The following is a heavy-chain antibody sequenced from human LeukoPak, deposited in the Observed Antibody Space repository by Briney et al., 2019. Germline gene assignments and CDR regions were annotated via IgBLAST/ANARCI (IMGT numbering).Heavy chain of an antibody. V-gene: IGHV4-34*10. CDR3: ARYVPVKTGTTRSSFDF. J-gene: IGHJ4*02. CDR1: GGSFSDYD. D-gene: IGHD1-1*01. CDR2: INHSGST. Sequence: PSETLSLTCAVSGGSFSDYDWSWIRQPPGKGREWIGEINHSGSTNCDPSLKSRITMSIDTSKSQFSLNLRSVTAADTAVYYCARYVPVKTGTTRSSFDFWGQGTLVTVSS.